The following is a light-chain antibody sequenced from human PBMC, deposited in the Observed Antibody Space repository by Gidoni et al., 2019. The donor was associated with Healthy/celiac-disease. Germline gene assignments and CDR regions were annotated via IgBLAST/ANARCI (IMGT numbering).Light chain of an antibody. J-gene: IGKJ3*01. V-gene: IGKV3-11*01. CDR2: DAS. CDR1: QSVSSY. Sequence: EIVLTQSPATLSLSPGERATLSRRASQSVSSYLAWYQQKPGQAPRLLIYDASNRATGIPARFSGSGSGTDFTLTISSREPEDFAVYYCQQRSNSFTFGPXTKVDIK. CDR3: QQRSNSFT.